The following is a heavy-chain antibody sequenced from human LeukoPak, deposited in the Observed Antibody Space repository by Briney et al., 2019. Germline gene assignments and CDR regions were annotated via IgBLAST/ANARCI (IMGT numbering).Heavy chain of an antibody. Sequence: GRSLRLSCAASGSTFSNYAMHWVRQAPGKGLEWVAVISYDGSNKYHADSVKGRFTISRDNSKNTLYLQMNSLRAEDTAVYYCARDPIYSNQRGYFDYWGQGTLVTVSS. CDR1: GSTFSNYA. J-gene: IGHJ4*02. V-gene: IGHV3-30*01. D-gene: IGHD4-11*01. CDR3: ARDPIYSNQRGYFDY. CDR2: ISYDGSNK.